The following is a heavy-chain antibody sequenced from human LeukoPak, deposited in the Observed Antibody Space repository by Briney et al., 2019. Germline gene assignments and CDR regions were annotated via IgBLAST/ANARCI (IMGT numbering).Heavy chain of an antibody. V-gene: IGHV3-23*01. CDR3: VKDFDY. CDR1: GFTFSSHA. Sequence: GGSLRLSCAASGFTFSSHAMSWVRQAPGKGLEWVSTIGGSGSPIFYTDSVKGRFTISRDNSRNTLHLQMNSLSAEDSAIHYCVKDFDYWGQGTLVTVSS. CDR2: IGGSGSPI. J-gene: IGHJ4*02.